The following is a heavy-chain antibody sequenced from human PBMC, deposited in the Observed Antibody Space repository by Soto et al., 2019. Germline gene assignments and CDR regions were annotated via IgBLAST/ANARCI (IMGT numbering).Heavy chain of an antibody. J-gene: IGHJ4*02. D-gene: IGHD5-12*01. CDR2: ISSSGSSV. CDR3: VRYCSSTLCNGVATRTFDY. CDR1: GFTFSTYT. Sequence: GGSLRLSSAASGFTFSTYTMTWVRQAPGKGLEWVSCISSSGSSVYYADSVKGRFTISRDNSRNSLYLQMNSLRDEDTALYYCVRYCSSTLCNGVATRTFDYWGQGALVTVSS. V-gene: IGHV3-21*01.